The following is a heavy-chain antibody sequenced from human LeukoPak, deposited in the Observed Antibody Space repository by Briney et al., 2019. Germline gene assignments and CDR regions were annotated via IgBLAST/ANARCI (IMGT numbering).Heavy chain of an antibody. Sequence: EGSLRLSCAASGFTFSSYWMSWVRQAPGKGLEWVANIKQDGSEKYYVDSVKGRFTISRDNAKNSLYLQMNSLRAEDTAVYYCAKDGHYGDSSMDVWGKGTTVTVSS. CDR3: AKDGHYGDSSMDV. D-gene: IGHD4-17*01. CDR1: GFTFSSYW. CDR2: IKQDGSEK. V-gene: IGHV3-7*01. J-gene: IGHJ6*03.